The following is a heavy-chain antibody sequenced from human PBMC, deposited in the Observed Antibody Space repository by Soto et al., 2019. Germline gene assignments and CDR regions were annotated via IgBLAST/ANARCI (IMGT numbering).Heavy chain of an antibody. J-gene: IGHJ4*02. D-gene: IGHD1-1*01. CDR2: IYPKDSYS. Sequence: LGESLKISCQGSGYSFTNYWISWVRQMPGKGLEWMGRIYPKDSYSDYSPSFQGHVTFSVDKSINTAYLQWTSLKASDTAIYYCARHCNSLGCHLEVYWGQGTLVTVSS. CDR1: GYSFTNYW. V-gene: IGHV5-10-1*01. CDR3: ARHCNSLGCHLEVY.